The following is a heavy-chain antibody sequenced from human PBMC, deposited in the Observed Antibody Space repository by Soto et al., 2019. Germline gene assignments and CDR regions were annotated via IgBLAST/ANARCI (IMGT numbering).Heavy chain of an antibody. Sequence: GGSLRLSCAASGFTFSSYGMHWVRQAPGKGLEWVAFIWHDGGNKFYAESVKGRFTISRDNSKNTLYLQMTSLSAEDTAMYYCARDGDVNTGFGKDYWGQGTLVTV. D-gene: IGHD3-16*01. J-gene: IGHJ4*02. CDR2: IWHDGGNK. CDR3: ARDGDVNTGFGKDY. CDR1: GFTFSSYG. V-gene: IGHV3-33*01.